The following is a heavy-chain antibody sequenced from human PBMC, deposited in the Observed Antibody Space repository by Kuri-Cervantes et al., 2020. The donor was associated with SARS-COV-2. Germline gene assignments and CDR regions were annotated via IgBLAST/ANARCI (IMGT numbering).Heavy chain of an antibody. D-gene: IGHD6-13*01. Sequence: LRLSCAVSGGSISSGGYSWSWIRQPPGKGLEWIGYIYHSGSTYFKPSLKSRVTLSADRSKNQFSLNLTSVTAADTAVYYCARVDSSLTIDYWGQGTLVTVSS. CDR1: GGSISSGGYS. V-gene: IGHV4-30-2*01. J-gene: IGHJ4*02. CDR2: IYHSGST. CDR3: ARVDSSLTIDY.